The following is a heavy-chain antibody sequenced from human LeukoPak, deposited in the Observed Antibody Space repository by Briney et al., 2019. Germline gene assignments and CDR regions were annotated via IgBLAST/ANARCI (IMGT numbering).Heavy chain of an antibody. CDR1: GYTFTSYG. CDR3: ARAGDICSGYDYFDY. J-gene: IGHJ4*02. Sequence: ASVKVSCKASGYTFTSYGTSWVRQAPGQGLEWMGWISAYNGNTNYAQKLQGRVTMTTATSTSTAYMELRSLRSDDTVVYYCARAGDICSGYDYFDYWGQGTLVTVSS. CDR2: ISAYNGNT. D-gene: IGHD5-12*01. V-gene: IGHV1-18*01.